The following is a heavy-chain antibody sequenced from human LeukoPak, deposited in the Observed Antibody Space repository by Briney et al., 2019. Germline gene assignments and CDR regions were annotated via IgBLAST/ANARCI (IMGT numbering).Heavy chain of an antibody. CDR1: GGSISSYY. J-gene: IGHJ6*02. V-gene: IGHV4-4*07. D-gene: IGHD6-13*01. CDR2: IYTSGST. Sequence: SETLSLTCTVSGGSISSYYWSWIRQPAGKGLEWIGRIYTSGSTNYNPSLKSRVTMSVDTSKNQISLKLSSVTAADTAVYYCARGAAGSSSWYVGYYYGMDVWGQGTTVTVSS. CDR3: ARGAAGSSSWYVGYYYGMDV.